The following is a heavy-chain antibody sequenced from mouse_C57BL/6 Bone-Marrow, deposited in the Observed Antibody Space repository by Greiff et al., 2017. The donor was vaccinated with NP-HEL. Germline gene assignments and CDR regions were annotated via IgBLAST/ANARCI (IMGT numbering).Heavy chain of an antibody. D-gene: IGHD1-1*01. Sequence: VQGVESGAELVMPGASVKLSCKASGYTFTRYWMHWVKQRPGQGLEWIGEIDPSDSSSNYNQKFKGKSTLTVDKSSSTAYMQLSGLTSEDSAVYYCARTTTVVGFDYWGQGTTLTVSS. CDR1: GYTFTRYW. CDR3: ARTTTVVGFDY. V-gene: IGHV1-69*01. J-gene: IGHJ2*01. CDR2: IDPSDSSS.